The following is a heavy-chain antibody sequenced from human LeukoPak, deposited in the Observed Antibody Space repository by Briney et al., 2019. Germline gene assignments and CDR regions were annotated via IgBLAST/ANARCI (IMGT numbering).Heavy chain of an antibody. J-gene: IGHJ4*02. CDR1: GGTFSSYA. CDR2: IIPIFGTT. V-gene: IGHV1-69*13. D-gene: IGHD1-14*01. Sequence: SVKVSCKASGGTFSSYAFSWVRQAPGQGLEWMGGIIPIFGTTNYAQKFQGRITITADDSTSTAYMELSSLRSEDTAVYYCASGSGAWYKEFDYWGQGTLVTVSS. CDR3: ASGSGAWYKEFDY.